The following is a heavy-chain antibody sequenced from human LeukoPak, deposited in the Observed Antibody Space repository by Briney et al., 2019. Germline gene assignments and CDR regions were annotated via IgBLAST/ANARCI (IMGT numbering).Heavy chain of an antibody. CDR1: GGTFSSYA. J-gene: IGHJ6*03. Sequence: ASVKVSCKASGGTFSSYAISWVRQAPGQGLEWMGGIIPIFGTANYAQKFQGRVTITADKSTSTAYMELSSLRSDDTAVYFCARGARLTMVRGVIRYYYMDVWGKGTTVTISS. CDR2: IIPIFGTA. CDR3: ARGARLTMVRGVIRYYYMDV. V-gene: IGHV1-69*06. D-gene: IGHD3-10*01.